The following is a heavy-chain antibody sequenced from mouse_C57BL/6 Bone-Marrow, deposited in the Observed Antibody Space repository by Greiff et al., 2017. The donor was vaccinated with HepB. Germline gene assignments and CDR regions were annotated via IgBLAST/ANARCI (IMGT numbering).Heavy chain of an antibody. CDR2: IYPGDGDT. Sequence: VQLQQSGPELVKPGASVKISCKASGYAFSSSWMNWVKQRPGKGLEWIGRIYPGDGDTNYNGKFKGKATLTADKSSSTAYMQLSSLTSEDSAVYFCASAGYYYGSPYYYAMDYWGQGTSVTVSS. CDR3: ASAGYYYGSPYYYAMDY. J-gene: IGHJ4*01. D-gene: IGHD1-1*01. CDR1: GYAFSSSW. V-gene: IGHV1-82*01.